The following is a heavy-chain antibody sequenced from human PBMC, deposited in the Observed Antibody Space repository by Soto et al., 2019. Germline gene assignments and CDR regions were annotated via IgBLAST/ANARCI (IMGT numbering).Heavy chain of an antibody. Sequence: SSETLSLTCTVSGGSISSGGYYWSWIRQHPGKGLEWIGYIYYSGSTYYNPSLKSRVTISVDTSKNQFSLKLSSVTAADTAVYYCARDRTTGGMDVWGQGTTVTVSS. CDR1: GGSISSGGYY. J-gene: IGHJ6*02. CDR2: IYYSGST. CDR3: ARDRTTGGMDV. V-gene: IGHV4-31*03. D-gene: IGHD4-4*01.